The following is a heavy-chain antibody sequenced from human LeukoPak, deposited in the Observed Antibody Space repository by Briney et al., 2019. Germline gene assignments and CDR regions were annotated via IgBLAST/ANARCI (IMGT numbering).Heavy chain of an antibody. CDR1: GYTFTSYG. CDR2: ISAYNGNT. CDR3: ARALYYDFWSGYYGAYYYYMDV. V-gene: IGHV1-18*01. D-gene: IGHD3-3*01. Sequence: ASVKVSCKASGYTFTSYGISWVRQAPGQGLEWMGWISAYNGNTSYAQKLQGRVTMTTDTSTSTAYMELRSLRSDDTAVYYCARALYYDFWSGYYGAYYYYMDVWGKGTTVTVSS. J-gene: IGHJ6*03.